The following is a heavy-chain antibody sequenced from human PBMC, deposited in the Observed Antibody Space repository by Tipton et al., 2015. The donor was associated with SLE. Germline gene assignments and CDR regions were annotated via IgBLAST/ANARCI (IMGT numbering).Heavy chain of an antibody. D-gene: IGHD6-25*01. CDR3: ARSVFEPAAPGD. V-gene: IGHV3-30*04. CDR1: GVTFRTSN. J-gene: IGHJ4*01. Sequence: SLRLSCVASGVTFRTSNMHWVRQAPGKGLEWVAGISSDGSNKSYADAVKGRGTVSRDNAKNTLFLQMHSLRGDDTALLYCARSVFEPAAPGDRGQGSLFTVSP. CDR2: ISSDGSNK.